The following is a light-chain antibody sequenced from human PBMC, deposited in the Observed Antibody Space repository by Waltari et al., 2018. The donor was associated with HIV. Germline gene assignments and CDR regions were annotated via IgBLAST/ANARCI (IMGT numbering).Light chain of an antibody. Sequence: QSVLTQPPSVSGAPGQRVTISCSGGSSNIGASYDVHWYQQFPGTAPRLLIYENINRPSGVPDRFSGSKSGTSASLAITGLQTEDEATYYCQSYDSNLSGLFGGGTKVTVL. J-gene: IGLJ2*01. V-gene: IGLV1-40*01. CDR2: ENI. CDR3: QSYDSNLSGL. CDR1: SSNIGASYD.